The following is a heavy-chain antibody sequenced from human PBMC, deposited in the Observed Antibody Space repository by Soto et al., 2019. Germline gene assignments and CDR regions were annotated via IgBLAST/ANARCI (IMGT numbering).Heavy chain of an antibody. J-gene: IGHJ4*02. V-gene: IGHV4-30-2*01. Sequence: SETLCLTCAVSGGSIRSGGYSWSWIRQPPGKGLEWIGYIYHSGSTCYNPSLKSRVTISVDRSKNQFSLKLSSVTAADTAVYYCIGGFLSSGYKSSYYFDYWGRGTQVTVSS. CDR2: IYHSGST. CDR3: IGGFLSSGYKSSYYFDY. D-gene: IGHD3-22*01. CDR1: GGSIRSGGYS.